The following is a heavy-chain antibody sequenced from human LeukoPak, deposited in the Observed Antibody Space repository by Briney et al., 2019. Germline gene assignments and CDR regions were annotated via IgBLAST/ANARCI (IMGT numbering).Heavy chain of an antibody. CDR1: GGSISSYY. J-gene: IGHJ5*02. D-gene: IGHD3-3*01. Sequence: SSETLSLTCTGAGGSISSYYWSWIRQPPGKGREWIGYIYYSGSTNDNPSLKSRATISVDTSKNQFSLKLSSVTAADAAVYYCASLLPEYYDFWSGYLGWFDPWGQGTLVTVSS. CDR3: ASLLPEYYDFWSGYLGWFDP. V-gene: IGHV4-59*01. CDR2: IYYSGST.